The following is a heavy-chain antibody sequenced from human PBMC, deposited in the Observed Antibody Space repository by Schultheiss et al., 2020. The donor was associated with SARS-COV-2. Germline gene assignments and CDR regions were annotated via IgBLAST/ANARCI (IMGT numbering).Heavy chain of an antibody. D-gene: IGHD5-18*01. V-gene: IGHV4-39*07. CDR3: ARRGYTFGSPTFDY. CDR1: GGSISSSSYY. CDR2: IYYSGST. Sequence: SETLSLTCTVSGGSISSSSYYWGWIRQPPGKGLEWIGSIYYSGSTNYNPSLKSRVTISVDTSKNQFSLKLSSVTAADTAVYYCARRGYTFGSPTFDYWGQGTLVTVSS. J-gene: IGHJ4*02.